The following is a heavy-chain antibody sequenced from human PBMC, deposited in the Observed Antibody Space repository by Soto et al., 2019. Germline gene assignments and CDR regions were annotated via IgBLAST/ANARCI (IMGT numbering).Heavy chain of an antibody. Sequence: SETLSLTCAVYGGSFSGYYWSWIRQPPGKGLEWIGEINHSGSTNYNPSLKSRVTISVDTSKNQFSLKLSSVTAADTAVYYCARGRTIFGVVTNLNGFDYWGQGTLVTVSS. V-gene: IGHV4-34*01. CDR1: GGSFSGYY. CDR3: ARGRTIFGVVTNLNGFDY. CDR2: INHSGST. J-gene: IGHJ4*02. D-gene: IGHD3-3*01.